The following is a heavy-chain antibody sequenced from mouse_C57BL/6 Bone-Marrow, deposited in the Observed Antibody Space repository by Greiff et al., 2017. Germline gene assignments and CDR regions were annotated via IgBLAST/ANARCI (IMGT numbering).Heavy chain of an antibody. CDR3: ARSYYSNYVGFAY. CDR1: GYTFTSSG. J-gene: IGHJ3*01. Sequence: QVQLKQSGAELARPGASVKLSCKASGYTFTSSGISWVKQRTGQGLEWIGEIYPRSGNTYYNEKFKGKATLTADKSSSTAYMELRSLTSEDSAVYFCARSYYSNYVGFAYWGQGTLVTVSA. V-gene: IGHV1-81*01. D-gene: IGHD2-5*01. CDR2: IYPRSGNT.